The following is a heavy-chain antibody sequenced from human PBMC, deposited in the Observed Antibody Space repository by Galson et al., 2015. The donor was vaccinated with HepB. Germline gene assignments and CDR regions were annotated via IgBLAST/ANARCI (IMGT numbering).Heavy chain of an antibody. D-gene: IGHD2/OR15-2a*01. CDR1: GLTFSSYA. Sequence: SLRLSCAASGLTFSSYAMSWVRQAPGKGLEWVSAISGSGGSTYYADSVKGRFTISRDNSKNTLYLQMNSLRAEDTAVYYCAKSSRRAGGRNSHYYGMDVWGQGTTVTVSS. CDR3: AKSSRRAGGRNSHYYGMDV. J-gene: IGHJ6*02. V-gene: IGHV3-23*01. CDR2: ISGSGGST.